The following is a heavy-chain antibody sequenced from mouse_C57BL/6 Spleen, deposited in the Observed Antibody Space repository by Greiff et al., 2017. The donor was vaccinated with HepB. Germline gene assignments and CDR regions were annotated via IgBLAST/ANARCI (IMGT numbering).Heavy chain of an antibody. J-gene: IGHJ3*01. CDR3: ARGIADWFAY. V-gene: IGHV3-1*01. CDR2: ISYSGST. Sequence: EVKLQESGPGMVKPSQSLSLTCTVTGYSITSGYDWHWIRHFPGNKLEWMGYISYSGSTNYNPSLKSRISITHDTSKNHFFLKLNSVTTEDTATYYCARGIADWFAYWGQGTLVTVSA. CDR1: GYSITSGYD.